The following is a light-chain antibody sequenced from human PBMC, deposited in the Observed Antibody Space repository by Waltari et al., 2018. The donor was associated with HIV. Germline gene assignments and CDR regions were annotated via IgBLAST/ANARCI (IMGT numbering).Light chain of an antibody. CDR3: SSYAGSNNVI. Sequence: QSALAQPPSASVSPGQSVTISCTGTSSDVGGYSYVSWDQQHPGKAPKLMIYEVSKGPSGVPDLFSGSKSGNAASLTVSGLQAEDEADYYCSSYAGSNNVIFGGGTKLTVL. CDR1: SSDVGGYSY. CDR2: EVS. V-gene: IGLV2-8*01. J-gene: IGLJ2*01.